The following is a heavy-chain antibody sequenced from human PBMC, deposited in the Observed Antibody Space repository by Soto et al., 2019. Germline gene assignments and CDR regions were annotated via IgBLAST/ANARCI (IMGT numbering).Heavy chain of an antibody. Sequence: QVQLVQSGAEVKKPGSSVKVSFKASGGTFSSYAISWVRQAPGQGLEWIGGIIPIFGTANYAQKFQGRVTITADESTSTAYMVLSSLRSEDTAVSYCARGGIAAAAPYYFDYWGQGTLVTVCS. CDR2: IIPIFGTA. J-gene: IGHJ4*02. CDR3: ARGGIAAAAPYYFDY. CDR1: GGTFSSYA. D-gene: IGHD6-13*01. V-gene: IGHV1-69*12.